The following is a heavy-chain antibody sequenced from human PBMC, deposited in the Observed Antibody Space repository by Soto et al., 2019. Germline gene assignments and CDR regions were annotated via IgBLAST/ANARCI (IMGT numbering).Heavy chain of an antibody. CDR3: ARDHKWDGLDV. CDR1: GGSFSSDSFI. Sequence: SETLSLTCSVSGGSFSSDSFIWSWVRQFPGTGLEWLGYINHSGTTYYNPSLRSRITLSVDTSKNQFSLNLSSVTAADTAVYYCARDHKWDGLDVWGQGTTVTVSS. CDR2: INHSGTT. J-gene: IGHJ6*02. V-gene: IGHV4-31*03. D-gene: IGHD1-26*01.